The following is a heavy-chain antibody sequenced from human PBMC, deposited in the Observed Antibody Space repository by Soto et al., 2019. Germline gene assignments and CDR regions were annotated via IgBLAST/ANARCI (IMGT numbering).Heavy chain of an antibody. CDR2: ISAYSART. J-gene: IGHJ6*02. CDR1: GDTFMTSG. D-gene: IGHD6-19*01. CDR3: ARDFEAVDYGMDV. Sequence: ASVKVSCKASGDTFMTSGFTWVRQAPGQGLEWMGWISAYSARTQYAQKVQGRVTMTTDTSTSTAYMELRSLTSDDTAVYYCARDFEAVDYGMDVWGQGTTVTVSS. V-gene: IGHV1-18*01.